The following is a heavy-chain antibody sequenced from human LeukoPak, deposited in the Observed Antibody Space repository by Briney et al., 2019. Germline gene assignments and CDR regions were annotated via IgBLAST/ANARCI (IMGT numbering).Heavy chain of an antibody. CDR1: GGSINSSPYY. D-gene: IGHD5-18*01. Sequence: SETLSLTCTVSGGSINSSPYYWGWIRQPPGKGLEWIGSIYYSKNTYYNPSLKSRVTISADTSKNQFSLTLGSVSATDTAVYYCVSPRGFSYGYFDYWGQGTLVTVSS. CDR3: VSPRGFSYGYFDY. CDR2: IYYSKNT. V-gene: IGHV4-39*01. J-gene: IGHJ4*02.